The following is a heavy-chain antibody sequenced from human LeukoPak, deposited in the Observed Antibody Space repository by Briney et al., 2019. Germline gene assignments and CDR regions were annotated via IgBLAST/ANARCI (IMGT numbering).Heavy chain of an antibody. Sequence: ASVKVSCKASGYTFTSYDINWVRQATGHGLEWMGWMNPNSGNTGYAQKFQGRVTMTRNTSISTAYMELSSLRSEDTAVYYCARGLRLRYFDWLNYYWGQGTLVTVSS. CDR2: MNPNSGNT. CDR3: ARGLRLRYFDWLNYY. V-gene: IGHV1-8*01. D-gene: IGHD3-9*01. J-gene: IGHJ4*02. CDR1: GYTFTSYD.